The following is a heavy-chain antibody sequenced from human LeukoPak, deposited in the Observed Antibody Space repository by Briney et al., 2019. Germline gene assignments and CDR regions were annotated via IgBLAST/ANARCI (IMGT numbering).Heavy chain of an antibody. CDR1: GFTFSTYA. J-gene: IGHJ4*02. Sequence: GRSLRLSCAASGFTFSTYAMHWVRQAPGKGLEWVAVISYDGSSKYYADSVKGRFTISRDNSKNTLYLQMNSLRAEDTAVYYCARADYYDSSGYTNYWGQGTLVTVSS. V-gene: IGHV3-30*04. CDR3: ARADYYDSSGYTNY. CDR2: ISYDGSSK. D-gene: IGHD3-22*01.